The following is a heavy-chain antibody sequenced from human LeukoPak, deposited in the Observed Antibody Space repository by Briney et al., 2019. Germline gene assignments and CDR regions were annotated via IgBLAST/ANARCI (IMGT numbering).Heavy chain of an antibody. D-gene: IGHD5-24*01. CDR2: ISENGFLT. J-gene: IGHJ4*02. CDR3: TRWDHHERRAY. Sequence: PGGSLRLSCAGSGFTFRNYAMSWVRQAPGKGLEWVSAISENGFLTIYADSVRGRFTISRDNSRDTLYLQMNSVRPEDTAVYYCTRWDHHERRAYWGQGTLVSVSS. CDR1: GFTFRNYA. V-gene: IGHV3-23*01.